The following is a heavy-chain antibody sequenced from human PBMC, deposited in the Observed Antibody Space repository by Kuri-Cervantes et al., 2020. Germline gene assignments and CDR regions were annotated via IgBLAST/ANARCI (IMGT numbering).Heavy chain of an antibody. J-gene: IGHJ6*03. V-gene: IGHV1-8*01. CDR1: GYTFTSCD. CDR3: VRVRLRDYYYYYMDV. D-gene: IGHD3-16*01. CDR2: MNPNSGNT. Sequence: ASVKVSCKAYGYTFTSCDINWLRQATGQGLEWMGWMNPNSGNTGYAQKFRGRVTMTRNTSISTAYMELSSLTSEDTAVYYCVRVRLRDYYYYYMDVWGKGTTVTVSS.